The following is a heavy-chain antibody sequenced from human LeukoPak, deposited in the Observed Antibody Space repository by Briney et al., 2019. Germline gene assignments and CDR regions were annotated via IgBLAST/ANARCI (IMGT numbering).Heavy chain of an antibody. V-gene: IGHV3-23*01. CDR3: AKDAGITIFGVVPPDY. Sequence: ETLSLTCTVSGGSISSYYWSWVRQAPGKGLEWVSAISGSGGSTYYADSVKGRFTISRDNSKNTLYLQMNSLRAEDTAVYYCAKDAGITIFGVVPPDYWGQGTLVTVSS. CDR1: GGSISSYY. J-gene: IGHJ4*02. D-gene: IGHD3-3*01. CDR2: ISGSGGST.